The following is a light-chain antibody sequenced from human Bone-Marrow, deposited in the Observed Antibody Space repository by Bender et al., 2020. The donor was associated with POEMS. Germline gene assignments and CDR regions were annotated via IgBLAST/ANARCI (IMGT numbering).Light chain of an antibody. CDR2: EVS. CDR3: CSYAGSSSYV. V-gene: IGLV2-8*01. J-gene: IGLJ1*01. Sequence: QSALTQPPSASGSPGQSVTISCTGTNSDVGGYDYVSWYQQHPGKAPKLLIYEVSKRPSGVPDRFSGSKSGNTASLTVSGLRTEDEADYYCCSYAGSSSYVFGTGTTVTVL. CDR1: NSDVGGYDY.